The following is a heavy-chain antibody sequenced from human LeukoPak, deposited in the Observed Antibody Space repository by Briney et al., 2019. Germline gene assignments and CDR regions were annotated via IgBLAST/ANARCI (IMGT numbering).Heavy chain of an antibody. V-gene: IGHV3-23*01. Sequence: PGGSLRLSCAASGFTFSSYAMSWVRQAPGKGLEWVSAISGSGGSTYYADSVKGRFTISRDNSKNTLYLQMNSLRAEDTAVYYCAKDLQNYVWGSYRLTAFDYWGQGTLVTVSS. CDR1: GFTFSSYA. CDR2: ISGSGGST. D-gene: IGHD3-16*02. J-gene: IGHJ4*02. CDR3: AKDLQNYVWGSYRLTAFDY.